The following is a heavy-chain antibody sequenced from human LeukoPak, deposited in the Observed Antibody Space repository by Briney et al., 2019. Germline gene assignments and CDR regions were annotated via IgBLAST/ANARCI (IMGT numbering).Heavy chain of an antibody. CDR1: GYTFTSFG. CDR3: ASRIAVADYYYYGMDV. CDR2: ISAYNGNT. J-gene: IGHJ6*02. Sequence: GASVKVSCKASGYTFTSFGISWVRQAPGQGLEWMGWISAYNGNTNYAQKLQGRVTMTTDTSTSTAYMELRSLRSDDTAVSYCASRIAVADYYYYGMDVWGQGTTVTVSS. D-gene: IGHD6-19*01. V-gene: IGHV1-18*01.